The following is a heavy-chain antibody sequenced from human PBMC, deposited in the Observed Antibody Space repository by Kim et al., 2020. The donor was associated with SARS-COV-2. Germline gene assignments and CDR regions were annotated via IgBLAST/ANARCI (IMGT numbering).Heavy chain of an antibody. Sequence: SETLSLTCAVYGGSFSGYYWGWIRQPPGKGLEWIGEINHSGSTNYNPSLKSRVTISVDTSKNQFSLKLSSVTAADTAVYYCARGPYYYDSSGYYPYYYYYGMDGWGQGTTVTVSS. CDR3: ARGPYYYDSSGYYPYYYYYGMDG. V-gene: IGHV4-34*01. CDR1: GGSFSGYY. D-gene: IGHD3-22*01. J-gene: IGHJ6*02. CDR2: INHSGST.